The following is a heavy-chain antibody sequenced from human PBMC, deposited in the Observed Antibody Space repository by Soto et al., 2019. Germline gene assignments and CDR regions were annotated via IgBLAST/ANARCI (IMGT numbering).Heavy chain of an antibody. CDR2: IYYNGNT. V-gene: IGHV4-59*01. CDR3: ARGYPGYSYVNSDY. CDR1: GGSINTYY. Sequence: PSETLSLTCTVSGGSINTYYWNWIRQPPGKGLEWIAYIYYNGNTDSNPSLEGRVTISLDTPKNQLSLELSSVTAADTAVYYCARGYPGYSYVNSDYWRQGLLVTVSS. D-gene: IGHD5-18*01. J-gene: IGHJ4*02.